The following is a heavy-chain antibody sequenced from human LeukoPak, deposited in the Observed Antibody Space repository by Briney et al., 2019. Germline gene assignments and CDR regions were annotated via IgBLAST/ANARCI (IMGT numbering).Heavy chain of an antibody. Sequence: SVKVSCKASGGTFSSYAISWVRQAPGQGLEWMGRIIPILGIANYAQKFQGRVTITADKSTSTAYIELSSLRSEDTAVYYCARDQWYSSSWSTEGYWGQGTLVTVSS. D-gene: IGHD6-13*01. J-gene: IGHJ4*02. V-gene: IGHV1-69*04. CDR3: ARDQWYSSSWSTEGY. CDR2: IIPILGIA. CDR1: GGTFSSYA.